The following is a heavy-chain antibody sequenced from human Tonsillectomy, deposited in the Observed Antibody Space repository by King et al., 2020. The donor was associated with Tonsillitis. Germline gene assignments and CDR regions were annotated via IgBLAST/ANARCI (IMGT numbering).Heavy chain of an antibody. CDR3: ARLRQQLARLYFDY. J-gene: IGHJ4*02. CDR1: GGSISTTSYY. D-gene: IGHD6-13*01. V-gene: IGHV4-39*07. Sequence: QLQESGPGLVKPSETLSLTCTVSGGSISTTSYYWGWIRQPPGKGLEWIGNIYYSGSTYYNPSLKSRVTISVDTSKNQFSLKLSAVTAAATAVYYCARLRQQLARLYFDYWGQGTLVTVSS. CDR2: IYYSGST.